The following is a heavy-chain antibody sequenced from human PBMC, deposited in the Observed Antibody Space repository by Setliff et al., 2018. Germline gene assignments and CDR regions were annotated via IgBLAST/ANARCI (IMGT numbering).Heavy chain of an antibody. J-gene: IGHJ6*03. Sequence: SETLSLTCTVSGGSISSTSYYWGWIRQPPGKGLEWIGTIYTSGSANYNPSLKGRVTMSIDTSKNQFSLKLNSVTAADMAVYYCAREQWLDPPGYYYMDVWAKGTTVTVSS. CDR1: GGSISSTSYY. D-gene: IGHD6-19*01. V-gene: IGHV4-39*07. CDR2: IYTSGSA. CDR3: AREQWLDPPGYYYMDV.